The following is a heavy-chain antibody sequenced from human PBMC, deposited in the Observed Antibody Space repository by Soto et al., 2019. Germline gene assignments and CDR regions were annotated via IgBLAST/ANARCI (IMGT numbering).Heavy chain of an antibody. D-gene: IGHD3-22*01. CDR2: ISAYNGNT. V-gene: IGHV1-18*01. CDR3: ARGGYYDSSGSRNYHYYGMNV. J-gene: IGHJ6*02. Sequence: ASVKVSCKASGYTFTSYGISWVRQAPGQGLEWMGWISAYNGNTNYAQKLQGRVTMTTDTSTSTAYMELRSLRSDDTAMYYCARGGYYDSSGSRNYHYYGMNVWGQGTTVTVS. CDR1: GYTFTSYG.